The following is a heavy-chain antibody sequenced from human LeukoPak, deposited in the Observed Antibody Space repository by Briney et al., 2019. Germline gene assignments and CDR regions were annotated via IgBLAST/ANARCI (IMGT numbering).Heavy chain of an antibody. V-gene: IGHV3-11*01. D-gene: IGHD6-13*01. CDR2: ISSSGSTI. CDR1: GFTFSDYY. CDR3: ASRKAAAGTRYFDY. J-gene: IGHJ4*02. Sequence: GGSLRLSCAAFGFTFSDYYMSWIRQAPGKGLEWVSYISSSGSTIYYADSVKGRFTIPRDNAKNSLYLQMNSLRAEDTAVYYCASRKAAAGTRYFDYWGQGTLVTVSS.